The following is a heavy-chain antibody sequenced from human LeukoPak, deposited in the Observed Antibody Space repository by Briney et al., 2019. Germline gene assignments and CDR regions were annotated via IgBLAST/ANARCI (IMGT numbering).Heavy chain of an antibody. V-gene: IGHV3-33*01. CDR3: ARKAWGWSFDI. D-gene: IGHD1-26*01. CDR2: MWSDGSNE. Sequence: GGSLRLSCAASGFTFSSYGMHWVHQAPGKGLEWVANMWSDGSNEYYADSVKGRFTISRDNSKNTLHLQMNSLRAEDTAVYYCARKAWGWSFDIWGQGTMVTVSS. CDR1: GFTFSSYG. J-gene: IGHJ3*02.